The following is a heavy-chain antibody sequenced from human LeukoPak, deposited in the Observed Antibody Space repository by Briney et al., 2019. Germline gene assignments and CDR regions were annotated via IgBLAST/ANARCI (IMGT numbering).Heavy chain of an antibody. CDR1: GYTFTGYY. CDR3: ARGLAATTTNWFDP. CDR2: INPNSGGT. Sequence: GASVTVSCKASGYTFTGYYMHWVRQAPGQGLEWMGWINPNSGGTNYAQKFQGRVTMTRDTSISTAYMELSRLRSDDTAVYYCARGLAATTTNWFDPWAREPWSPSPQ. J-gene: IGHJ5*02. V-gene: IGHV1-2*02. D-gene: IGHD6-25*01.